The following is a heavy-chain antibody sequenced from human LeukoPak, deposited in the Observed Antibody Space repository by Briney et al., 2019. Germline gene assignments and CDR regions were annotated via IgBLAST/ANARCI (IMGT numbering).Heavy chain of an antibody. CDR1: GGSISSGDYY. Sequence: PSQTLSLTCTVPGGSISSGDYYWSWLRQPPGKGLEWIGYIYYSGSTYYNPSLKSRVTISVDTSKNQFSLKLSSVTAADTAVYYCARVHIVVVVAARTFYNWFDPWGQGTLVTVSS. CDR3: ARVHIVVVVAARTFYNWFDP. J-gene: IGHJ5*02. V-gene: IGHV4-30-4*01. D-gene: IGHD2-15*01. CDR2: IYYSGST.